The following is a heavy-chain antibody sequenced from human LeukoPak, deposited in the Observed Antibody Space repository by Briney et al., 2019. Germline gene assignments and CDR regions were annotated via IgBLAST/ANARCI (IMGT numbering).Heavy chain of an antibody. D-gene: IGHD6-13*01. CDR3: ARGESSYSSSSYYYGMDV. CDR2: INAGNGNT. CDR1: GYTFTSYA. Sequence: GASVKVSCKASGYTFTSYAMHWVRQAPGQRLEWMGWINAGNGNTKYSQKFQGRVTITRDTSASTAYMELSSLRSEDTAVYYCARGESSYSSSSYYYGMDVWGQGTTVTVSS. V-gene: IGHV1-3*01. J-gene: IGHJ6*02.